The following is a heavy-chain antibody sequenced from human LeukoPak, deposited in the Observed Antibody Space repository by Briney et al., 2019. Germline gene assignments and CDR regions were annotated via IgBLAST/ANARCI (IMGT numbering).Heavy chain of an antibody. J-gene: IGHJ4*02. D-gene: IGHD6-19*01. CDR3: TTGYYSSGSYYFDY. V-gene: IGHV3-15*01. CDR2: IKSKTDGGTT. Sequence: GGSLRLSCAASRFTFSNAWMSWVRQAPGKGLEWVGRIKSKTDGGTTDYAAPVKGRFTISRDDSKNTLYLQMNSLKTEDTAVYYCTTGYYSSGSYYFDYWGQGTLVTVSS. CDR1: RFTFSNAW.